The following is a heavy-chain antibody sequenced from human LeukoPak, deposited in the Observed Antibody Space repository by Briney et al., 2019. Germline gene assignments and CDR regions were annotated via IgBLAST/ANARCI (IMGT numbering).Heavy chain of an antibody. CDR2: ISYDGSNK. CDR1: GFTFSNYA. CDR3: ARGRGAITATTSFFYFDF. D-gene: IGHD1-7*01. V-gene: IGHV3-30*15. Sequence: GGSLRLSCAASGFTFSNYAMHWVRQAPGKGLEWVAVISYDGSNKYYADSVKGRFTISRDNSKNTLFLEMSSLRSEDTAVYYCARGRGAITATTSFFYFDFWGQGTLVTVSS. J-gene: IGHJ4*02.